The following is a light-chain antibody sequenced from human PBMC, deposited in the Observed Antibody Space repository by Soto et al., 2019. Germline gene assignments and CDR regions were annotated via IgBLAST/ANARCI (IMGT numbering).Light chain of an antibody. CDR1: QAIDSW. J-gene: IGKJ1*01. V-gene: IGKV1-12*01. Sequence: DIQMTQSPSSVSASVGDTVTITCRASQAIDSWLAWYQQKPGEAPKLLIFTGSLLHSGVPPRFSGSGSGTDFTLTISSLQPEDFATYYCQQTLSFPPTFGQGTKVDIK. CDR2: TGS. CDR3: QQTLSFPPT.